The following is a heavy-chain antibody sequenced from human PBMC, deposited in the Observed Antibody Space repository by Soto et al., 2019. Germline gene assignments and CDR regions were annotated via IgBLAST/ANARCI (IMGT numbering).Heavy chain of an antibody. CDR1: GFTFSSYG. Sequence: GGSLRLSCAASGFTFSSYGMHWVRQAPGKGLEWVAVISYDGSNKYYADSVKGRFTISRDNSKNTLYLQMNSLRAEDTAVYYCAGSPDYYYYYGMDVWGQGTTVTVSS. J-gene: IGHJ6*02. CDR2: ISYDGSNK. V-gene: IGHV3-30*03. CDR3: AGSPDYYYYYGMDV.